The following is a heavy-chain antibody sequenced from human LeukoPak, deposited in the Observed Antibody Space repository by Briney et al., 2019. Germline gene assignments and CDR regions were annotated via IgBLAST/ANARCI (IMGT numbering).Heavy chain of an antibody. CDR2: ISGSGGST. Sequence: GGSLRLSCAASGFTFSSYAMSWVRQAPGKGLEWVSAISGSGGSTYYADSVKGRFTISRDNSKNTLNLQMNSLRAEDTAVYYCAKGIRLGELSLYAFDYWGQGTLVTVSS. CDR3: AKGIRLGELSLYAFDY. D-gene: IGHD3-16*02. J-gene: IGHJ4*02. V-gene: IGHV3-23*01. CDR1: GFTFSSYA.